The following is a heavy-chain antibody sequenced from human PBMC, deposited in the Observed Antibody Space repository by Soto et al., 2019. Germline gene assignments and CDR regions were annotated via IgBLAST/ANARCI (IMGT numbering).Heavy chain of an antibody. CDR3: ARPNVSGGAVAGVLAHY. D-gene: IGHD6-19*01. V-gene: IGHV3-30-3*01. J-gene: IGHJ4*02. Sequence: QVQLVESGGGVVQPGRSLRLSCAASGFTFSSYARHWVRQAPGKGLEWVAVISYDGSNKYYADSVKGRFTISRDNSKNTLYLQLNSLRAEVTSVYYCARPNVSGGAVAGVLAHYWGQGTLVTVSS. CDR1: GFTFSSYA. CDR2: ISYDGSNK.